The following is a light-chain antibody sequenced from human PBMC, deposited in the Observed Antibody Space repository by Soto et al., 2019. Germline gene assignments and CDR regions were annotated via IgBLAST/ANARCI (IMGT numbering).Light chain of an antibody. V-gene: IGLV1-40*01. CDR2: GNS. CDR1: SSNIGAVYD. J-gene: IGLJ2*01. CDR3: QSYDRSLSGVV. Sequence: QSVLTQPPSVSGAPGQRVTISCTGSSSNIGAVYDVHWYQQLPGTAPKLLIYGNSNRPSGVPDRFSGSKSGTSASLAITGLQAEDEADYYCQSYDRSLSGVVFGGGTKVTVL.